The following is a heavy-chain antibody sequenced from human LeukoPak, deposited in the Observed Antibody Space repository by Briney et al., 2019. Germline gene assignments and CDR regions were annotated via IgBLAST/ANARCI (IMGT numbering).Heavy chain of an antibody. CDR2: INPNSGGT. CDR3: ARAVRYCSGGSCYRTIDY. Sequence: ASVKVSCKASGYTFTGYYMHWVRQAPGQGLEWMGWINPNSGGTNYAQKFQGRVTMTRDTSISTAYMELSRLRSDDTAVYYCARAVRYCSGGSCYRTIDYWGQGTLVTVSS. CDR1: GYTFTGYY. D-gene: IGHD2-15*01. V-gene: IGHV1-2*02. J-gene: IGHJ4*02.